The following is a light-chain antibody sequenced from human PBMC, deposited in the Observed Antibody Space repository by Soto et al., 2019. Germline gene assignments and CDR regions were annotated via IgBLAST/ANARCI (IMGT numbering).Light chain of an antibody. Sequence: EIVLTQSPGTLSLSPGERATLSCRASQSVSSSYLAWYQQKPGQAPRLLVYGASSRATGIPDRFSDSGSETDFTLTINRLEPEDFAVYYCQQYGSSPTFGQGTKVEIK. J-gene: IGKJ1*01. V-gene: IGKV3-20*01. CDR1: QSVSSSY. CDR2: GAS. CDR3: QQYGSSPT.